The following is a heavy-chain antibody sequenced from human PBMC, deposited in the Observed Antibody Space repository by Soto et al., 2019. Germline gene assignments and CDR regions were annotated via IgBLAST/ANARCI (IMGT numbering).Heavy chain of an antibody. CDR1: GVSINTLY. D-gene: IGHD3-16*01. CDR3: GRGFGWKDDS. V-gene: IGHV4-59*01. Sequence: SETLSLTCNVSGVSINTLYWHWIRQPPGKRLEWIGYISHSGITNYNPSLKSRVTISLDVSKTQFSLRLSSVTAADTAMYYCGRGFGWKDDSWGRGTLVTVS. J-gene: IGHJ5*01. CDR2: ISHSGIT.